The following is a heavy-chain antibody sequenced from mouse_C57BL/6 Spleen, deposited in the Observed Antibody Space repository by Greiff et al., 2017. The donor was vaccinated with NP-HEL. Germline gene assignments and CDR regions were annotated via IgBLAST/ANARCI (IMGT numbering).Heavy chain of an antibody. CDR3: ARWVHHRGDY. D-gene: IGHD2-14*01. V-gene: IGHV1-26*01. Sequence: EVQLQQSGPELVKPGASVKISCKASGYTFTDYYMNWVKQNHGKSLEWIGDINPNNGGTSYNQKFKGKATLTVDKSSSTSYMELRSLTSEDSAVYYCARWVHHRGDYWGQGTSVTVSS. CDR1: GYTFTDYY. CDR2: INPNNGGT. J-gene: IGHJ4*01.